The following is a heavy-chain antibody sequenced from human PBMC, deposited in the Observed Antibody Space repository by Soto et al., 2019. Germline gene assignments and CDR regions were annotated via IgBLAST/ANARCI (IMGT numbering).Heavy chain of an antibody. CDR2: INHSGST. D-gene: IGHD2-21*02. CDR3: ARSLAYCGGDCYSHFDY. J-gene: IGHJ4*02. CDR1: GGSFSGYY. V-gene: IGHV4-34*01. Sequence: PSETLSLTCAVYGGSFSGYYWSWIRQPPGKGLEWIGEINHSGSTNYNPSLKSRVTISVDTSKNQFSLKLSSVTAADTAVYYCARSLAYCGGDCYSHFDYWGQGTLVTVSS.